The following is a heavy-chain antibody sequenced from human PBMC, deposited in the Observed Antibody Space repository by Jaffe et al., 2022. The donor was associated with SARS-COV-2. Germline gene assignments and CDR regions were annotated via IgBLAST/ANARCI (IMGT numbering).Heavy chain of an antibody. J-gene: IGHJ6*02. D-gene: IGHD2-2*01. Sequence: QVQLQESGPGLVKPSQTLSLTCTVSGGSISSGSYYWNWIRQPAGKGLEWIGRIYTTGSTNYNPSLKSRVTISVDTSKNQFSLKLSSVTAADTAVYYCAREWTYCSSTSCSPYYYYYGMDVWGQGTTVTVSS. CDR1: GGSISSGSYY. CDR3: AREWTYCSSTSCSPYYYYYGMDV. CDR2: IYTTGST. V-gene: IGHV4-61*02.